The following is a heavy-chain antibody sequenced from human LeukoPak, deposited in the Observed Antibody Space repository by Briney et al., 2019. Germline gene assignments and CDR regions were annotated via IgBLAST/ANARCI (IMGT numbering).Heavy chain of an antibody. Sequence: KPSETLSLTCSVSGGLLSSYYWSWIRQTAGKGLEWIGRIYSTGSPGTTHYRPSLQSRVTVSLDASQNQFSLMLDSVTAADTAVYYCARVGGSGPYEYYFDYWGPGILVTVSS. D-gene: IGHD3-10*01. CDR3: ARVGGSGPYEYYFDY. J-gene: IGHJ4*02. CDR2: IYSTGSPGTT. CDR1: GGLLSSYY. V-gene: IGHV4-4*07.